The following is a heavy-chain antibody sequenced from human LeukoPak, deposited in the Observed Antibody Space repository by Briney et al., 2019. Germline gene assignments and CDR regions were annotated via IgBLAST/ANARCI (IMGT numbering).Heavy chain of an antibody. CDR1: GYTFTSYA. CDR2: INTNTGNP. CDR3: ARDNVDTAMGQWGFDY. D-gene: IGHD5-18*01. Sequence: GASVKVSCKASGYTFTSYAMNWVRQAPGQGLEWMGWINTNTGNPTYAQGFTGRFVFSLDTSVSTAYLQISSLKAEDTAVYYCARDNVDTAMGQWGFDYWGQGTLVTVSS. V-gene: IGHV7-4-1*02. J-gene: IGHJ4*02.